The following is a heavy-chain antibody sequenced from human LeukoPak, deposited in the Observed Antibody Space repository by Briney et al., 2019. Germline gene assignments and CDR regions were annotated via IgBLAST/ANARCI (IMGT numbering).Heavy chain of an antibody. CDR2: ISSSSYI. J-gene: IGHJ6*02. CDR3: AREQSSGIAAADYYYYGMDV. Sequence: GGSLRLSCAASGFSFNNAWMTWVRQAPGKGLEWVSSISSSSYIYYADSVKGRFTISRDNAKDSLYLQMNSLRADDTAVYYCAREQSSGIAAADYYYYGMDVWGQGTTVTVSS. CDR1: GFSFNNAW. V-gene: IGHV3-69-1*01. D-gene: IGHD6-13*01.